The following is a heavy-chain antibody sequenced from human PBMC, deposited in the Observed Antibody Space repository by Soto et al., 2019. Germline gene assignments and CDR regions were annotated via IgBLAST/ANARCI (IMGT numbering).Heavy chain of an antibody. Sequence: SETLSLTCAVYGGSFSGYYWSWIRQPPGKGLEWIGEINHSGSTNYNPSLKSRVTISVDTSKNQFSLKLSSVTAADTAVYYCARGPEEVLRYFGDNFDYWGQGTLVTVSS. J-gene: IGHJ4*02. CDR2: INHSGST. V-gene: IGHV4-34*01. D-gene: IGHD3-9*01. CDR1: GGSFSGYY. CDR3: ARGPEEVLRYFGDNFDY.